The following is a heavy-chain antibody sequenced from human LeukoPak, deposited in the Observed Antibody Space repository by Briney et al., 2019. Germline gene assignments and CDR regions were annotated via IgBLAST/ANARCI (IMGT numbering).Heavy chain of an antibody. CDR1: GYTFTSYY. CDR2: INPSGGST. J-gene: IGHJ6*03. CDR3: AREVDIVGVYYYMDV. D-gene: IGHD2-2*03. Sequence: ASVKVSCKASGYTFTSYYMHWVRQAPGQGLEWMGIINPSGGSTSYAQKFQGRVTMTRDTSISTAYMELSRLRSDDTAVYYCAREVDIVGVYYYMDVWGKGTTVTVSS. V-gene: IGHV1-46*01.